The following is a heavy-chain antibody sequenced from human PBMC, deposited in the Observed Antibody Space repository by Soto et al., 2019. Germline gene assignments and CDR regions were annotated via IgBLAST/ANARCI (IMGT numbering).Heavy chain of an antibody. Sequence: LVESGGGLVKPGGSIRLSCAASGCIFRNAWMSWVRQAPGKGLEWVGRIKSKSSGGTTDYGAPVEGRVTITRDDSKSILYLQMTSLTIEDTAVYFCTSEKGWRQSPLDSWGQGALVTVSS. CDR1: GCIFRNAW. J-gene: IGHJ5*01. CDR3: TSEKGWRQSPLDS. V-gene: IGHV3-15*01. CDR2: IKSKSSGGTT. D-gene: IGHD4-4*01.